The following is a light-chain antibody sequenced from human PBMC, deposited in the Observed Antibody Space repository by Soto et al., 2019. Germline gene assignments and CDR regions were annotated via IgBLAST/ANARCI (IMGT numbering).Light chain of an antibody. Sequence: QSVLTQPASVSGSPGQSITISCTGTSSDVGGYNYVSWYQQHPGKAPKLMIFEVSNRPSGISIRFSGSKSGNTASLTISGLQTEDEADYYCSSYTNNSPYVFGTGTKVTVL. CDR3: SSYTNNSPYV. V-gene: IGLV2-14*01. J-gene: IGLJ1*01. CDR2: EVS. CDR1: SSDVGGYNY.